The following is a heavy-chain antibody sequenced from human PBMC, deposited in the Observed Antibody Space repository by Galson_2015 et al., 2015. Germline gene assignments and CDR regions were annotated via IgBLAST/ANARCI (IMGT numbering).Heavy chain of an antibody. J-gene: IGHJ4*02. CDR2: IYYRGST. D-gene: IGHD1-26*01. CDR3: ARLVGATETATDY. V-gene: IGHV4-39*07. CDR1: GGSISSSSYY. Sequence: SETLSLTCTVSGGSISSSSYYWGWILQPPGEGLEWIGNIYYRGSTYYNPSLKSRGTISVDKSKNQFSLKLSSVTAADTAVYYCARLVGATETATDYWGQGTLVTVSS.